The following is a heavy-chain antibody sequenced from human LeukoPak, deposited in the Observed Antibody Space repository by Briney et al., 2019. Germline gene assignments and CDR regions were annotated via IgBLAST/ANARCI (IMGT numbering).Heavy chain of an antibody. CDR3: AKGEGDGVLRYFDRPGYFDY. V-gene: IGHV3-23*01. Sequence: GGSLRLSCAASGFTFSSYAMSWVRQAPGKGLEWVSAISGSGGSTYYADYVKGRFTISRDNSKNTLYQQMNSLRAEDTAVYYCAKGEGDGVLRYFDRPGYFDYWGQGTLVTVSS. J-gene: IGHJ4*02. CDR2: ISGSGGST. D-gene: IGHD3-9*01. CDR1: GFTFSSYA.